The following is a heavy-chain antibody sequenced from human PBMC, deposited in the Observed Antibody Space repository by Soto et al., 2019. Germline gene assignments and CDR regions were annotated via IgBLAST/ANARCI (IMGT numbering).Heavy chain of an antibody. D-gene: IGHD3-16*01. V-gene: IGHV3-30-3*01. CDR1: GFTFSSYA. Sequence: QVQLVESGGGVVQPGRSLRLSCAASGFTFSSYAMHWVRQAPGKGLEWVAVISYDGSNKYYADSVKGRFTISRDNSKNXXYLQMNSLRAEDTAVYYCARGGISHLYYYYYGMDVWGQGTTVTVSS. CDR3: ARGGISHLYYYYYGMDV. CDR2: ISYDGSNK. J-gene: IGHJ6*02.